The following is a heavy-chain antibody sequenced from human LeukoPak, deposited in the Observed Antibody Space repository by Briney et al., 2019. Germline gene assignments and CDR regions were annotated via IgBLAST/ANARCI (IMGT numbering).Heavy chain of an antibody. V-gene: IGHV3-66*01. J-gene: IGHJ3*02. CDR2: IYSGGST. D-gene: IGHD3-22*01. Sequence: GGSLRLSCAASGFTVSSNYMSWVRQAPGKGLEWVSVIYSGGSTYYADSVKGRFTISRDNSKNTLYLQMNSLRAEDTAVYYCAATYYYDSSGPGDAFDIWGQGTMVTVSS. CDR1: GFTVSSNY. CDR3: AATYYYDSSGPGDAFDI.